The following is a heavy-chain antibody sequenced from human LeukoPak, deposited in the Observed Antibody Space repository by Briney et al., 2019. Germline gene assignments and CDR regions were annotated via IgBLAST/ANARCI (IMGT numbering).Heavy chain of an antibody. J-gene: IGHJ6*02. Sequence: SETLSLTCTVSGGSISSYFYIWVRQPPGKGLEWIGYIYYSGNTNSNPSLKSRVTISLDTSKNQFSLKLSSVTAADTAVYYCARSLERYYDRSGYSVWDQGTTVTVSS. CDR3: ARSLERYYDRSGYSV. CDR1: GGSISSYF. CDR2: IYYSGNT. V-gene: IGHV4-59*12. D-gene: IGHD3-22*01.